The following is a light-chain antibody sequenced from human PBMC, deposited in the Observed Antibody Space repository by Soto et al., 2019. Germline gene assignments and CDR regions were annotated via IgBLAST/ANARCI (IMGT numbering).Light chain of an antibody. CDR2: RAS. Sequence: DIQMTQSPSSLSASVGDRVSITCRASQSISTYVNWYQQKPGTAPNLLIYRASTLESGVPSRFSGRGSGTDFTLTISSLQPAEFSTYSCHQSFSTPHSFGQGTRLDIK. CDR1: QSISTY. J-gene: IGKJ5*01. CDR3: HQSFSTPHS. V-gene: IGKV1-39*01.